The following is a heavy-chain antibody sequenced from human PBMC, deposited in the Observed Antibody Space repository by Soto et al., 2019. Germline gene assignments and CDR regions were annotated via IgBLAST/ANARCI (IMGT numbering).Heavy chain of an antibody. Sequence: PGGSLRLACAAFGLPVSSYAMRLVRPAPRKGLEWVSAISGSGGSTYYADSVKGRFTISRDNSKNTLYLQMNSLRAEDTAVYYCAKGPANNWNYEFPDYWGQGTLVTVSS. CDR3: AKGPANNWNYEFPDY. V-gene: IGHV3-23*01. CDR2: ISGSGGST. D-gene: IGHD1-7*01. J-gene: IGHJ4*02. CDR1: GLPVSSYA.